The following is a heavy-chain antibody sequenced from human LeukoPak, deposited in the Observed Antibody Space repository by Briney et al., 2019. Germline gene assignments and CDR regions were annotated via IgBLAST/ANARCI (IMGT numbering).Heavy chain of an antibody. CDR1: GGSISSSNW. D-gene: IGHD4-23*01. Sequence: SGALSLTCAVSGGSISSSNWWSWVRQPPGKGLEWIGEIYHSGSTYYNPSLKSRVTISVDTSKNQFSLKLSSVTAADTAVYYCASQNYGGNRLRDYWGQGTLVTVSS. CDR2: IYHSGST. J-gene: IGHJ4*02. CDR3: ASQNYGGNRLRDY. V-gene: IGHV4-4*02.